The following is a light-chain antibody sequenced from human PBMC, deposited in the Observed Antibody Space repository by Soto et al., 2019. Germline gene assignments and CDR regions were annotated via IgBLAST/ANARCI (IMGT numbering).Light chain of an antibody. CDR2: DAS. CDR1: QDISNY. Sequence: DIQLTQSPSSLSASVADRVTITCQASQDISNYLNWYQQKPGKVPKLLIFDASNVETGVPSRFSGSGSGTDFTFTISSLQPEDIGTYYCQQYEDLPLTFGGGTRVEIK. J-gene: IGKJ4*01. CDR3: QQYEDLPLT. V-gene: IGKV1-33*01.